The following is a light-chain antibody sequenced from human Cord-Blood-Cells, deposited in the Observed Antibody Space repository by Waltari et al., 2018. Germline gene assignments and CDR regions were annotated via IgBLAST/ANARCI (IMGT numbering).Light chain of an antibody. CDR1: SSDVGGYNY. CDR3: SSSTSSSTWV. Sequence: QSALTQPASGSGSPGQSITIPCTGTSSDVGGYNYVSWYQQHPGKAPKLMIYDVSKRPSGVSNRFSGSTSGNTASLTISGLQAEYEADYYCSSSTSSSTWVFGGGTKLTVL. V-gene: IGLV2-14*01. J-gene: IGLJ3*02. CDR2: DVS.